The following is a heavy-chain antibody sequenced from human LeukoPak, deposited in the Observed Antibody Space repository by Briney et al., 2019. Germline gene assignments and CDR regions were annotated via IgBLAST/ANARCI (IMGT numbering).Heavy chain of an antibody. V-gene: IGHV2-70*01. CDR2: IDWDDDK. Sequence: SGPTLVNPTQTLTLTCTFSGFSLSTSGMCVSWIRQPPGKALEWLALIDWDDDKYYSTSLKSRLTISKDTSKNQVVLTVTNMDPVDTTTYYCARSTRYYDYVWGSYRPPYYYYYGMDVWGQGTTVTVSS. CDR3: ARSTRYYDYVWGSYRPPYYYYYGMDV. D-gene: IGHD3-16*02. J-gene: IGHJ6*02. CDR1: GFSLSTSGMC.